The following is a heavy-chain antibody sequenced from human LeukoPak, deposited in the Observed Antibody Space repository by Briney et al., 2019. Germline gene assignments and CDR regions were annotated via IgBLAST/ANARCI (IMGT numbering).Heavy chain of an antibody. CDR2: MNPNSGYT. CDR3: ARDGYRLSGYFYYMDV. CDR1: GYPFTSYD. J-gene: IGHJ6*03. D-gene: IGHD2-2*03. V-gene: IGHV1-8*01. Sequence: ASVKVSCKASGYPFTSYDINWVRQATGQGLEWMGWMNPNSGYTGFAQKFQGRLTMTRSTSIGTAYMELSGLRSEDTAVYYCARDGYRLSGYFYYMDVWGKGTTVTVSS.